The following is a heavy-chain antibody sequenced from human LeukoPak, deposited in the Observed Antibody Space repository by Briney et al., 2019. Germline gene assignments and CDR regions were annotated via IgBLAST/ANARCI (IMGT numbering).Heavy chain of an antibody. CDR2: INHSGST. V-gene: IGHV4-34*01. J-gene: IGHJ4*02. CDR3: ASAGLGSFDY. CDR1: GGSFRGYY. D-gene: IGHD3/OR15-3a*01. Sequence: SETLSLTCAVYGGSFRGYYWSWIRQPPGKGLEWIGEINHSGSTNYNPSLKSRVTISVDTSKNQFSLKLSSVTAADTAVYYCASAGLGSFDYWGQGTLVTVSS.